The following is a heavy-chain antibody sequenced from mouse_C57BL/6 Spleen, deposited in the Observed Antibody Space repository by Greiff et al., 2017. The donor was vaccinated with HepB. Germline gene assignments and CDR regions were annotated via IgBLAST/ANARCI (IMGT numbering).Heavy chain of an antibody. V-gene: IGHV6-3*01. CDR2: ISLKSDNDAT. D-gene: IGHD1-1*01. Sequence: EVQRVESGGGLVQPGGSMKLSCVASGFTFSNYWMNWVRQSPEKGLEWVAQISLKSDNDATHYAEAVKGSFTISRDDSKSSVYLQMNNLMAEDTGIYYCTAPYYYGSSYYAMDYWGQGTSVTVSS. J-gene: IGHJ4*01. CDR3: TAPYYYGSSYYAMDY. CDR1: GFTFSNYW.